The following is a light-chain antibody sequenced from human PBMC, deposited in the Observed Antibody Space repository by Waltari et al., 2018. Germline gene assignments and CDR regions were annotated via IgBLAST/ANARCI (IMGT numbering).Light chain of an antibody. CDR2: WAS. CDR3: QQYYATPFT. V-gene: IGKV4-1*01. Sequence: SYNSNNKNYLALYQQKTGQPPNVLIYWASTRESGVPDRFSGSGSGTDFTLTSSSLQAEDVAVYYCQQYYATPFTFGPGTKVEIK. CDR1: SYNSNNKNY. J-gene: IGKJ3*01.